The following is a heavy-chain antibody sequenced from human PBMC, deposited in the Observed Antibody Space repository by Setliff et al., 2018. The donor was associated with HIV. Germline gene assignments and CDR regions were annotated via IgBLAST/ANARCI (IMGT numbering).Heavy chain of an antibody. D-gene: IGHD5-12*01. V-gene: IGHV1-46*01. J-gene: IGHJ4*02. CDR1: GYTFTTYY. CDR2: INPNGAST. CDR3: ATPRRLDGYRGPFDS. Sequence: ASVKVSCKASGYTFTTYYMHWVRQAPGQGLEWLGIINPNGASTTYAQRFQGRLTMTRDTSTSNVYMELSSLRSEDTAAYYCATPRRLDGYRGPFDSWGPGALVTVSS.